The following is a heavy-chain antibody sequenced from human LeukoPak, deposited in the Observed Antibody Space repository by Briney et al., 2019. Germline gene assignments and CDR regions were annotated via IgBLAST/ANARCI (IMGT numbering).Heavy chain of an antibody. CDR3: ARITSSSDYFDC. CDR2: ISSSGSTI. J-gene: IGHJ4*02. D-gene: IGHD6-6*01. V-gene: IGHV3-48*03. Sequence: GGSLRLSCAASGFTFSSYEMNWVRQAPGKGLEWVSYISSSGSTIYYADSVKGRFTISRDNAKNSLYLQMNSLRAEDTAVYYCARITSSSDYFDCWGQGTLVTVSS. CDR1: GFTFSSYE.